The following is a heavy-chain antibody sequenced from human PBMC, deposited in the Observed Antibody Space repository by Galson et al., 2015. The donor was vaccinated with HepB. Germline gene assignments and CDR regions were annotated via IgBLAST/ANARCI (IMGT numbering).Heavy chain of an antibody. Sequence: SVKVSCKASGYTFTSYAMNWVRQAPGQGLEWMGWINTNTGNPTYAQGFTGRFVFSLDTSVSTAYLQISSLKAEDTAVYYCARGQFSFGEVGEYYYCGMDVWGQGTTVTVSS. D-gene: IGHD3-10*01. J-gene: IGHJ6*02. CDR3: ARGQFSFGEVGEYYYCGMDV. CDR1: GYTFTSYA. CDR2: INTNTGNP. V-gene: IGHV7-4-1*02.